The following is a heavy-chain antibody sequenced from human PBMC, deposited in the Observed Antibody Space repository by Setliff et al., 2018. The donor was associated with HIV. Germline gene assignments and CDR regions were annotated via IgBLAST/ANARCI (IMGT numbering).Heavy chain of an antibody. CDR1: GDSISSHY. D-gene: IGHD6-13*01. CDR2: IYYSGST. J-gene: IGHJ6*03. V-gene: IGHV4-59*11. CDR3: ARGFGSSWGGNYYYYYMDV. Sequence: SETLSLTCTVSGDSISSHYWSWIRQPPGKGLEWIGYIYYSGSTNYNPSLKSRVTISVDTSKNQFSLKLSSVTAADTAVYYCARGFGSSWGGNYYYYYMDVWGKGTTVTVSS.